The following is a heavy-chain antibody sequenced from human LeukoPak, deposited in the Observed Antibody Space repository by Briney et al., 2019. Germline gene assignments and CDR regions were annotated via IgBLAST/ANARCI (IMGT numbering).Heavy chain of an antibody. D-gene: IGHD2-15*01. J-gene: IGHJ4*02. CDR3: AKGGYCSGGSCYSDLDY. V-gene: IGHV3-7*03. CDR1: GFTFSSFW. Sequence: HTGGSLRLSCAGSGFTFSSFWMTWVRQAPGKGLEWVANIKQDGSEKHYGDSVKGRFTISRDNSKNTLYLQMNSLRAEDTAVYYCAKGGYCSGGSCYSDLDYWGQGTLVTVSS. CDR2: IKQDGSEK.